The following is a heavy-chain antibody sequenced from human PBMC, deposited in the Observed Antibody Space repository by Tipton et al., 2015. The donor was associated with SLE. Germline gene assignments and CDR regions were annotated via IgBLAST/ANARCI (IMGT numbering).Heavy chain of an antibody. CDR1: GFTVSSNY. CDR2: ISSSSSYT. Sequence: SLRLSCAASGFTVSSNYMSWIRQAPGKGLEWVSYISSSSSYTNYADSVKGRFTISRDNAKNSLYLQMNSLRAEDTAVYYCARPLRSSTSCYRSWGQGTLVTVSS. CDR3: ARPLRSSTSCYRS. V-gene: IGHV3-11*06. D-gene: IGHD2-2*02. J-gene: IGHJ4*02.